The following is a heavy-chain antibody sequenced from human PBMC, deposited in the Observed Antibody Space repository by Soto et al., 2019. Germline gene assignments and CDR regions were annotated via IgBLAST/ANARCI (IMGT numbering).Heavy chain of an antibody. V-gene: IGHV3-23*01. CDR2: FSGTTSST. CDR3: AKGQKWELPFDY. D-gene: IGHD1-26*01. CDR1: GCIFSSYA. Sequence: GCLRRSCSASGCIFSSYAMSWVRQAPGKGLEWVSAFSGTTSSTYYADSVKGRFTISRDNSKNTLYLQMNSLKAEDTAVYYCAKGQKWELPFDYWGQGALVTVSS. J-gene: IGHJ4*02.